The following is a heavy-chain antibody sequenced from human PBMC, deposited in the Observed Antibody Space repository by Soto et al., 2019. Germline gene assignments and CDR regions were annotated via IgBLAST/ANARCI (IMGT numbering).Heavy chain of an antibody. J-gene: IGHJ4*02. CDR1: RLTFDDYA. Sequence: EVHLVESGGGLVQPGRSLRLSCAASRLTFDDYAIHWVRQAPGKGLEWVSGISWNGGRIGYADSVRGRFTISRENAKNPLYLQMNSLRAEDTAFYYCAKGNSGYDWAPQYFDYRGQGNLVTVSS. CDR3: AKGNSGYDWAPQYFDY. V-gene: IGHV3-9*01. CDR2: ISWNGGRI. D-gene: IGHD5-12*01.